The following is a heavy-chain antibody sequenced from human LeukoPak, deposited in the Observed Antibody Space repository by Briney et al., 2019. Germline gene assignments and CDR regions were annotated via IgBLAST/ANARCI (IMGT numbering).Heavy chain of an antibody. CDR2: ITGGGGST. CDR1: GFTFSSYS. D-gene: IGHD3-10*01. Sequence: GGSLRLSCAASGFTFSSYSMNWVRQAPGKWLEWVSAITGGGGSTYLTDSVKGRFTISRDNSKNTLYLQMNSLRAEDTAVYYCAKGVRIPRLYGYFDYSGQGTLVTVSP. J-gene: IGHJ4*02. V-gene: IGHV3-23*01. CDR3: AKGVRIPRLYGYFDY.